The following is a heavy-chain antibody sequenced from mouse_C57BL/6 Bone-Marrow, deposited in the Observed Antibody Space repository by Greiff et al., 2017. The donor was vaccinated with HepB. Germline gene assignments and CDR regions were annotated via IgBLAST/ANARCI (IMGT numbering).Heavy chain of an antibody. CDR2: INPNNGGT. D-gene: IGHD1-1*01. V-gene: IGHV1-18*01. CDR3: ARRGYYGSSWYFDV. Sequence: EVQLQQSGPELVKPGASVKIPCKASGYTFTDYNMDWVKQSHGKSLEWIGDINPNNGGTIYNQKFKGKATLTVDKSSSTAYMELRSLTSEDTAVYYCARRGYYGSSWYFDVWGTGTTVTVSS. CDR1: GYTFTDYN. J-gene: IGHJ1*03.